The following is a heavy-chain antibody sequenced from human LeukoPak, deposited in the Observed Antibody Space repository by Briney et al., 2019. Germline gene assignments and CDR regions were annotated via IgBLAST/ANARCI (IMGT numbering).Heavy chain of an antibody. J-gene: IGHJ4*02. Sequence: GGSLRLSCAASGFTFSSYNMNWVRQAPGKGLEWVSYISTSSNTIYYADSVKGRFTISRDNAKNSLYLQMNSLKIEDTAVYYCAAPKVLGNWGQGTLVTVSS. CDR3: AAPKVLGN. V-gene: IGHV3-48*01. D-gene: IGHD1-26*01. CDR2: ISTSSNTI. CDR1: GFTFSSYN.